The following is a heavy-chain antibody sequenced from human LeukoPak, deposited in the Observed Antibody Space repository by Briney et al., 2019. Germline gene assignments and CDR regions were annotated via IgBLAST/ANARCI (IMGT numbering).Heavy chain of an antibody. CDR2: ISWNSGSI. D-gene: IGHD3-22*01. CDR3: AKDIGYYYDSKGPFVP. V-gene: IGHV3-9*01. Sequence: GRSLRLSCAASGFTFDDYAMHWVRQAPGKGLEWVSGISWNSGSIGYADSVKGRFTISRDNAKNSLYLQMNSLRAEDTALYYCAKDIGYYYDSKGPFVPWGQGTLVTVSS. CDR1: GFTFDDYA. J-gene: IGHJ5*02.